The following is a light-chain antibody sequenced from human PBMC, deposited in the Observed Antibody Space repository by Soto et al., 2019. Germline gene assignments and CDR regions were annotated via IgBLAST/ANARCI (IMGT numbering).Light chain of an antibody. CDR1: QRLNY. Sequence: DIQMPQSPSSVSASVGGRFTITCRASQRLNYLAWYQHKTGKAPKIXIYEETNLQSGVPQRFSGSGSGTDLNLTISRLQPEDFATYFCQKANSFPITCGQGTRLEIK. V-gene: IGKV1-12*01. CDR2: EET. CDR3: QKANSFPIT. J-gene: IGKJ5*01.